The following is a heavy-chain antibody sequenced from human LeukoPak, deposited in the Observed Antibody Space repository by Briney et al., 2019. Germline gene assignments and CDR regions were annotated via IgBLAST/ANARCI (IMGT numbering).Heavy chain of an antibody. CDR1: GFTFNVYA. J-gene: IGHJ3*01. Sequence: GGSLRLSCAASGFTFNVYAMYWARQAPGRGLEWVSSIGIPDSTHYANSAKGRFTTSRDDSKNTVFLQMNSLRAEDSATYYCAKDRENGNGIWDAFDVWGQGTVVTVSS. D-gene: IGHD3-3*02. CDR3: AKDRENGNGIWDAFDV. V-gene: IGHV3-23*01. CDR2: IGIPDST.